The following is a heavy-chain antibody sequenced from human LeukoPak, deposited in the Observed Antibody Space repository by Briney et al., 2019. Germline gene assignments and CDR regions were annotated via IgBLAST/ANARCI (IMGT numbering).Heavy chain of an antibody. CDR3: ARHRGRGVIIL. J-gene: IGHJ4*02. V-gene: IGHV3-21*01. CDR1: GFTFSTYN. Sequence: GGSLGLSCEASGFTFSTYNMNWVRQAPGKRLEWVSSITSTSSYVFYADSVKGRFTISRDNAKNSLYLQINSLRAEDTAVYYCARHRGRGVIILWGQGTLVTVSS. CDR2: ITSTSSYV. D-gene: IGHD3-10*01.